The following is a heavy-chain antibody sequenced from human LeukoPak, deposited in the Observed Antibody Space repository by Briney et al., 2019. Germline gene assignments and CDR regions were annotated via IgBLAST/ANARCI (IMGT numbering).Heavy chain of an antibody. Sequence: GASVTVSCKASGYSFTSNVISWVRQAPGQGLEWMGWISAYNGNTNYAQKLQGRVTMTTDTSTSTAYMELRSLRSDDTAVYYCATHIGSGWYYFDYWGQGTLVTVSS. CDR3: ATHIGSGWYYFDY. D-gene: IGHD6-19*01. CDR2: ISAYNGNT. CDR1: GYSFTSNV. V-gene: IGHV1-18*01. J-gene: IGHJ4*02.